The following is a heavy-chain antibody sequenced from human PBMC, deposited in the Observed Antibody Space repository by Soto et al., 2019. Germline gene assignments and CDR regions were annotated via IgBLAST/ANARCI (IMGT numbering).Heavy chain of an antibody. Sequence: EVQLVESGGGLVQPGGSLRLSCAASGFTFSTYWMHWVRQAPGKGLVWVSRTNSDGSSTTYADSVKGRFTVSRDNAKTTLYLQMNSLRAEDTAVYYCARAKAYYDMDVWGQGTTITVSS. CDR3: ARAKAYYDMDV. CDR2: TNSDGSST. V-gene: IGHV3-74*01. CDR1: GFTFSTYW. J-gene: IGHJ6*02.